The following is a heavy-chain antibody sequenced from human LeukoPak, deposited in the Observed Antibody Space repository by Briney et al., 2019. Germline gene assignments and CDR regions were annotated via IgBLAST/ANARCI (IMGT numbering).Heavy chain of an antibody. J-gene: IGHJ4*02. CDR3: AKVDRGILTGYLDY. CDR2: ISSDGSNK. CDR1: GFTFSTYA. Sequence: PGRSLRLSCAASGFTFSTYAIHWVRQAPGKGLEWVAVISSDGSNKYYADSVKGRLTISRDISKNTLYVQMNSLRAEDTAVYYCAKVDRGILTGYLDYWGQGILVTVSS. V-gene: IGHV3-30-3*01. D-gene: IGHD3-9*01.